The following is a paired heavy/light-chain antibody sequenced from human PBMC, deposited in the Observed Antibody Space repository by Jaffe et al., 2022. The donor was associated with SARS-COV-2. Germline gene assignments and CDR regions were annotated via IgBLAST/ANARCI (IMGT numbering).Heavy chain of an antibody. J-gene: IGHJ4*02. D-gene: IGHD1-1*01. Sequence: QLQLQESGPALVKPSATLTLTCGVSGGSISSSTYYWGWIRQPPGKGLEWIGSISYSGSTYYNPSLKNRVTISVDTSKGQFSLKLYSVTAADTAVYYCARHESTGRAIDNRDYFDHWGQGTLVTVSS. CDR3: ARHESTGRAIDNRDYFDH. CDR2: ISYSGST. V-gene: IGHV4-39*01. CDR1: GGSISSSTYY.
Light chain of an antibody. CDR1: NLGNKY. CDR3: QAWDSSTAV. CDR2: QDS. J-gene: IGLJ1*01. Sequence: SYELTQPPSVSVSPGQTASITCSGDNLGNKYACWYQQKPGQSPVVLIYQDSKRPSGIPERFSGSNSGNTATLTISGTQAMDEADYYCQAWDSSTAVFGTGTKVTVL. V-gene: IGLV3-1*01.